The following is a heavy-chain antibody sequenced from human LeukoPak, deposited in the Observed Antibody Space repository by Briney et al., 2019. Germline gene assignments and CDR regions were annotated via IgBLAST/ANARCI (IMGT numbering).Heavy chain of an antibody. CDR3: ARDRSRWDLLPFDY. D-gene: IGHD1-26*01. Sequence: SETLSLTCTVSGGSISSRSYYWGWIRQPPGKGLEWIGSIYYSGSTYYNPSLKSRVTISVDTSKNQFSVKLSSVTAADTAVYYCARDRSRWDLLPFDYWGHGTLVTVSS. V-gene: IGHV4-39*07. CDR2: IYYSGST. J-gene: IGHJ4*01. CDR1: GGSISSRSYY.